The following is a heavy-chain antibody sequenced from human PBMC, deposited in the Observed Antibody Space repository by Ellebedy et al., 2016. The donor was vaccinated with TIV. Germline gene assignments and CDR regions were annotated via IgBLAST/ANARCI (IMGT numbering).Heavy chain of an antibody. J-gene: IGHJ4*02. CDR1: GGSFSGYY. CDR2: INHSGST. V-gene: IGHV4-34*01. D-gene: IGHD7-27*01. Sequence: SETLSLTXAVYGGSFSGYYWSWIRQPPGKGLEWIGEINHSGSTNYNPSLKSRVTISVDTSKNQFSLKLSSVTAADTAVYYCASLSPSNGVRDTGYWGQGTLVTVSS. CDR3: ASLSPSNGVRDTGY.